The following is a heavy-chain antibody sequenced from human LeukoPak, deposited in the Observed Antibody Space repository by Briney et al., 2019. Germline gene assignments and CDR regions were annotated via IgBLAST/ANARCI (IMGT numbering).Heavy chain of an antibody. CDR3: ARGWLEPLYYYYMDV. J-gene: IGHJ6*03. D-gene: IGHD3-3*01. Sequence: GGSLRLSCAASGFIFSSYAIHWVRQAPGKGLEWVAVISYDGSKKYYAESVKGRFTMSRDNSKNTLYVQLNSLRAEDTAVYFCARGWLEPLYYYYMDVWGRGTTVTVSS. V-gene: IGHV3-30*04. CDR2: ISYDGSKK. CDR1: GFIFSSYA.